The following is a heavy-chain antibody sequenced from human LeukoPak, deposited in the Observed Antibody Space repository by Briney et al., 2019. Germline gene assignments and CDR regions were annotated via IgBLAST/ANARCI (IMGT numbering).Heavy chain of an antibody. CDR2: IFGSGIDT. Sequence: GGSLRLSCAASGFTFTSYAMSWVRQAPGKGLEWVSSIFGSGIDTQYADSVKGRFTISRDNSNNTLYLQMNALRAEDTAVYYCAKEYSGGWYDWGQGTLVTVSS. CDR1: GFTFTSYA. D-gene: IGHD6-19*01. CDR3: AKEYSGGWYD. J-gene: IGHJ4*02. V-gene: IGHV3-23*01.